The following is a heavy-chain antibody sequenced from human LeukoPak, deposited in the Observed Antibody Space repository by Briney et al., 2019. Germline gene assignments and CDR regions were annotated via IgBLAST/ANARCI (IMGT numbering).Heavy chain of an antibody. CDR1: GGTFISYA. J-gene: IGHJ4*02. CDR3: ARLYGSGSPL. Sequence: SVKVSCKASGGTFISYAISWVRQAPGQGLEWMGRIIPIFGTANYEQKFQGRVTITTDESTSTAYMELSSLRSEDTAVYYCARLYGSGSPLWGQGTLVTVSS. CDR2: IIPIFGTA. D-gene: IGHD3-10*01. V-gene: IGHV1-69*05.